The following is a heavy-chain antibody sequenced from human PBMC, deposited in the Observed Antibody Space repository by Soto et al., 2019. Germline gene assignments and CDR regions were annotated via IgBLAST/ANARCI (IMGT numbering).Heavy chain of an antibody. D-gene: IGHD2-8*01. CDR2: IRSKAYGGTT. CDR1: GFTFGDYA. Sequence: GGSLRLSCTASGFTFGDYAMSWFRQAPGKGLEWVGFIRSKAYGGTTEYAASVKGRFTISRDDSKSIAYLQMNSLKTEDTAVYYCTRGRSALMVYARGVDYWGQGTLVTVSS. J-gene: IGHJ4*02. V-gene: IGHV3-49*03. CDR3: TRGRSALMVYARGVDY.